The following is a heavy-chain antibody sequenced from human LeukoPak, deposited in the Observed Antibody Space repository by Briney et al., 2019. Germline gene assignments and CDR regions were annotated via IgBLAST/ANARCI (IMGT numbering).Heavy chain of an antibody. V-gene: IGHV3-30*02. CDR1: GFTFSTSG. CDR2: IRNDGNKY. Sequence: GGSLRLSCVASGFTFSTSGMHWVRQSPGKGLDWVAFIRNDGNKYNYAESVKGRFTISRDNAKNSLYLQMNSLRAEDTAFYYCARDPGDILVAGTFDYWGQGTLVTVSS. J-gene: IGHJ4*02. CDR3: ARDPGDILVAGTFDY. D-gene: IGHD6-19*01.